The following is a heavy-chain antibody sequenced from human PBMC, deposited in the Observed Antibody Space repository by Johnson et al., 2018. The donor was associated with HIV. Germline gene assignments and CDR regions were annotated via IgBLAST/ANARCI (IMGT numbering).Heavy chain of an antibody. CDR1: GFTFSSYA. V-gene: IGHV3-9*01. Sequence: VQLVESGGGLVKPGGSLRLSCAASGFTFSSYAMHWVRQAPGKGLEWVSGISWNRGSIGYVDSVKGRFTISRDNAKNSLYLQMNSLRAEDTAVYYCARDTWDAFDIWGQGTMVTVSS. CDR2: ISWNRGSI. CDR3: ARDTWDAFDI. J-gene: IGHJ3*02.